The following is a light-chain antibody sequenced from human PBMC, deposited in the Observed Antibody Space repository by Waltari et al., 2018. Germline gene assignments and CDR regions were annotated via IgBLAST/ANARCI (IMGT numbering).Light chain of an antibody. Sequence: QSALTQPPSASGSPGQSVTISCTGTSRDVGFYNYVSWYQQHPGKAPKLMIYEVNTRPSGVPDRFSGSKSGNTASLTVSGLQAEDEGDYYCSSYAGSNNLVFGGGTKLTVL. CDR1: SRDVGFYNY. CDR2: EVN. CDR3: SSYAGSNNLV. J-gene: IGLJ2*01. V-gene: IGLV2-8*01.